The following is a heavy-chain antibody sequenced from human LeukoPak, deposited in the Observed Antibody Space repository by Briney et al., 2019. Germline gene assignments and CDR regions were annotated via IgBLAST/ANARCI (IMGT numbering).Heavy chain of an antibody. CDR2: IIPIFGTA. J-gene: IGHJ3*02. CDR3: APTFLTGDRGAFDI. Sequence: SVKVSCKASGGTFSSYAISWVRQAPGQGLEWMGGIIPIFGTANYAQKFQGRVTITTDESTSTAYMELSSLRSEDTAVYYCAPTFLTGDRGAFDIWGQGTMVTVSS. D-gene: IGHD7-27*01. V-gene: IGHV1-69*05. CDR1: GGTFSSYA.